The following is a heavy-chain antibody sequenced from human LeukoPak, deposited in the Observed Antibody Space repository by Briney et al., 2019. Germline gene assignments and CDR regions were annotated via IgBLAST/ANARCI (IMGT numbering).Heavy chain of an antibody. CDR3: ASGYSSSSGFDY. D-gene: IGHD6-6*01. V-gene: IGHV1-2*06. Sequence: ASVKVSRKASGYTFTGSYMDWVRQAPGQGLEWMGRINPNSGGTNYVQKFQGRVTMTRDTSITTAYMELSRLRSDDTAVYYCASGYSSSSGFDYWGQGTLVTVSS. J-gene: IGHJ4*02. CDR2: INPNSGGT. CDR1: GYTFTGSY.